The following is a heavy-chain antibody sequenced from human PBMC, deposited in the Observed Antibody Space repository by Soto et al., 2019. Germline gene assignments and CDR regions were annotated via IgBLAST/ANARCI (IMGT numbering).Heavy chain of an antibody. J-gene: IGHJ6*02. D-gene: IGHD5-18*01. Sequence: SQTLSLPCAISGDSVSSNSSACNFIRQSPSRGLEWLGRTYYRSKWYNDYAVSVKSRITINPDTSKNQFSLQLNSVTPEDTAVYYCARDRIQLWLHYYYYGMDVWGQGTTVTVSS. CDR3: ARDRIQLWLHYYYYGMDV. V-gene: IGHV6-1*01. CDR1: GDSVSSNSSA. CDR2: TYYRSKWYN.